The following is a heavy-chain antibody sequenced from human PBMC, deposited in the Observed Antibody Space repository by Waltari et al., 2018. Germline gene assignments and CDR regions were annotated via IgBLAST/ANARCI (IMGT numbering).Heavy chain of an antibody. D-gene: IGHD3-22*01. Sequence: QLQLQESGSGLVKPSQTLSLTCAVSGGSISSGGYSWSWIRQPPAKGLEWIGYIYHSGSTYSNPSLKSRVTISVDRSKNQFSLKLSSVTAADTAVDYCSRGGGTYYYDSSGLDFDYWGQGTLVTVSS. CDR3: SRGGGTYYYDSSGLDFDY. CDR2: IYHSGST. CDR1: GGSISSGGYS. J-gene: IGHJ4*02. V-gene: IGHV4-30-2*01.